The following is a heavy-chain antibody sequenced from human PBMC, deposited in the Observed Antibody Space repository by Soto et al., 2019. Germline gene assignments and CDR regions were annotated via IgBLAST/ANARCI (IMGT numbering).Heavy chain of an antibody. Sequence: ASVKFSCKASGYTFPSYGISWVRQAPGQGLEWMGWISAYNGNTNYAQKLQGRVTMTTDTSTTTAYMELRSLRSDDTAVYFCARALTYTSSWYSWFDPWGQGTLVTVSS. CDR3: ARALTYTSSWYSWFDP. D-gene: IGHD6-13*01. CDR2: ISAYNGNT. V-gene: IGHV1-18*04. J-gene: IGHJ5*02. CDR1: GYTFPSYG.